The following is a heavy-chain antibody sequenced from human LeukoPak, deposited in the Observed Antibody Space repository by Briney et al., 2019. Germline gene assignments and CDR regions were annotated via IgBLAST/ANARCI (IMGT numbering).Heavy chain of an antibody. V-gene: IGHV1-46*01. J-gene: IGHJ4*02. D-gene: IGHD3-16*02. CDR3: ARDARYYDYVWGSYRYPDY. CDR2: INPSGGST. CDR1: GYTFTSYY. Sequence: ASVKVSCKASGYTFTSYYMHWVRQAPGQGLEWMGIINPSGGSTSYAQKFQGRVTMTRDTSTSTVYMELSSLRSEDTAVYYCARDARYYDYVWGSYRYPDYWGQGTLVTVSS.